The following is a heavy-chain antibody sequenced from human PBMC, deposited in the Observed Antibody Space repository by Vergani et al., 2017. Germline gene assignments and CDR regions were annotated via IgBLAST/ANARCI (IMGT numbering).Heavy chain of an antibody. D-gene: IGHD5-12*01. CDR3: ARDRKVPEDRMATIIWFDP. J-gene: IGHJ5*02. V-gene: IGHV1-2*02. CDR1: GYTFTGYY. Sequence: QVQLVQSGAEVKKPGASVKVSCKASGYTFTGYYMHWVRQAPGQGLEWMGWINPNSGGTNYAQKFQGRVTMTRDTSISTAYMELSRLRSDDTAVYYCARDRKVPEDRMATIIWFDPWGQGTLVTVSS. CDR2: INPNSGGT.